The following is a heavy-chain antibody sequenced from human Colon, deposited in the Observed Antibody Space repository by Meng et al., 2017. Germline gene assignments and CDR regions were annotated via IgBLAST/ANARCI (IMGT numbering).Heavy chain of an antibody. J-gene: IGHJ4*02. Sequence: VELAGSGPGLVRPSETLSLTCNAAGGSVSSGIYYWNWIRQPPGKTLEWIGYIYSSGSTTYNPSLKSRVTISLDTPKNQFSLKLTSVTAADTAVYYCAREGPIAVAGYDYWGQGTLVTVSS. CDR2: IYSSGST. CDR1: GGSVSSGIYY. V-gene: IGHV4-61*01. CDR3: AREGPIAVAGYDY. D-gene: IGHD6-19*01.